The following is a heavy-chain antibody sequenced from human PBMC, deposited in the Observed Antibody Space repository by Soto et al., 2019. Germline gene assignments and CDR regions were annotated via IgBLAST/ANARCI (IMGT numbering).Heavy chain of an antibody. CDR1: GGTFSSYA. Sequence: QVQLVQSGAEVKKPGSSVKVSCKASGGTFSSYAISWVRQAPGQGLEWMGGIIPIFGTANYAQKFQGRVTITADESTSTAYMELSSLRSEDTAVYYCERDLSGITGTSRPYYYYGMDVWGQGTTVTVSS. D-gene: IGHD1-7*01. CDR3: ERDLSGITGTSRPYYYYGMDV. J-gene: IGHJ6*02. CDR2: IIPIFGTA. V-gene: IGHV1-69*01.